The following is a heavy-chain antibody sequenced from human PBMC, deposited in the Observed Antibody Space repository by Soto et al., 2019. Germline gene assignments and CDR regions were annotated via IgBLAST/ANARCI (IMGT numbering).Heavy chain of an antibody. V-gene: IGHV3-7*03. CDR1: GFRFRNYW. CDR3: SRSMEGASDS. Sequence: EVRLVESGGGLVHPGGSLRLSCAASGFRFRNYWMTWVRQAPGKGLAWVANIKEDGSQKYYADSVKGRFTISRDNAENSVYLQMSSLRADDTAVYFCSRSMEGASDSWGQGILVTVSS. CDR2: IKEDGSQK. J-gene: IGHJ4*02. D-gene: IGHD1-26*01.